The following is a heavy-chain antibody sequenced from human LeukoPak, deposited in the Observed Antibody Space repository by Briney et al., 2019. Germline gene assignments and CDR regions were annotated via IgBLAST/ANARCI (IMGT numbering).Heavy chain of an antibody. Sequence: ASVKVSCKVSGYTLTELSMHWVRQAPGKGLEWMGGFDPEDGETIYAQKFQGRVTMTEDTSTDTAYMELSSLRSEDTAVYYCATGWSKRELLKRAFDIWGQGTMVTVSS. CDR2: FDPEDGET. CDR1: GYTLTELS. J-gene: IGHJ3*02. V-gene: IGHV1-24*01. D-gene: IGHD1-26*01. CDR3: ATGWSKRELLKRAFDI.